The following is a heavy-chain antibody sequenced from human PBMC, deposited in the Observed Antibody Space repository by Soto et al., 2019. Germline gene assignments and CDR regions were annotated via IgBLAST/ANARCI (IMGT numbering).Heavy chain of an antibody. CDR2: INPNSGGT. CDR1: GYTFTGYY. D-gene: IGHD2-15*01. CDR3: ARGGDLYCSGGSRYSWFDP. J-gene: IGHJ5*02. V-gene: IGHV1-2*04. Sequence: QVQLVQSGAEVKKPGASVKVSCKASGYTFTGYYMHWVRQATGQGLEWMGWINPNSGGTNYAQKFQGWVTMTRDTSISTAYMELSRLRSDDTAVYYCARGGDLYCSGGSRYSWFDPWGQGTLVTVSS.